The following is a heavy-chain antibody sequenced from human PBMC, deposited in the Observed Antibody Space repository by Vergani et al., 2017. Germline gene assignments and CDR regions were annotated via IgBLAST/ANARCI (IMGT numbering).Heavy chain of an antibody. CDR3: AKDRGSGYDCDFDY. Sequence: QVQLVESGGGVVQHGGSLRLSCAASGFTFSSYGMHWVRQAPGKGLEWVAFIRYDGSNKYYADSVKGRFTISRDNSKNTLYLQMNSLRAEDTAVYYCAKDRGSGYDCDFDYWGQGTLVTVSS. V-gene: IGHV3-30*02. D-gene: IGHD5-12*01. CDR1: GFTFSSYG. CDR2: IRYDGSNK. J-gene: IGHJ4*02.